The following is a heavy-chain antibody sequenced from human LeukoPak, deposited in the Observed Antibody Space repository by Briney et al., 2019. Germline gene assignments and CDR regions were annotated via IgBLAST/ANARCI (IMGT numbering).Heavy chain of an antibody. CDR3: ARSLGTTDILTGYYYYYYYYMDV. V-gene: IGHV3-30*03. CDR2: ISYDGSNK. D-gene: IGHD3-9*01. CDR1: GFTFSSYS. Sequence: PGGSLRLSCAASGFTFSSYSMNWVRQAPGKGLEWVAVISYDGSNKYYADSVKGRFTISRDNSKNTLYLQMNSLRAEDTAVYYCARSLGTTDILTGYYYYYYYYMDVWGKGTTVTISS. J-gene: IGHJ6*03.